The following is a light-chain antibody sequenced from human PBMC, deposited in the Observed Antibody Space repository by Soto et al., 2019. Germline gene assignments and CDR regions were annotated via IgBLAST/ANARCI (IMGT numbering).Light chain of an antibody. CDR1: AGTDSINYY. CDR2: STH. Sequence: QTVVTQEPSFSVCPGRTVTLTCGLSAGTDSINYYPSWSQQTPGQAPRTLIYSTHTRSSGVPDRFSGSLLGNKAALTITGAQADDESDYYCVLYMGSGIWVFGGGTKVTVL. CDR3: VLYMGSGIWV. V-gene: IGLV8-61*01. J-gene: IGLJ3*02.